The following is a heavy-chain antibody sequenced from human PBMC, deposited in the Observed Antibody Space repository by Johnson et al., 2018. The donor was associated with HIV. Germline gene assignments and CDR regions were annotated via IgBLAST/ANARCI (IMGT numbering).Heavy chain of an antibody. Sequence: VQLVESGGGVVRPGGSLRLSCAASGFTFDDYGMSWVRQAPGKGLELVGQVNPNGCSTYYADSVKGRFTISRDKSKNTLYLQMNSLRTEDTAVYYCARKRPNSGWYSDAFDIWGQGTMVTVSS. CDR2: VNPNGCST. CDR1: GFTFDDYG. CDR3: ARKRPNSGWYSDAFDI. D-gene: IGHD6-19*01. J-gene: IGHJ3*02. V-gene: IGHV3-20*04.